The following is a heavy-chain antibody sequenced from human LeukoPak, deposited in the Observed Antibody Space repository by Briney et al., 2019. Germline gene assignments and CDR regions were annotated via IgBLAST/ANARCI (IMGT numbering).Heavy chain of an antibody. V-gene: IGHV1-18*01. CDR3: ATDFPTFEYDSSPDS. CDR2: INPNSGGT. J-gene: IGHJ5*01. CDR1: GGTFSSYA. D-gene: IGHD3-22*01. Sequence: ASVKVSCKASGGTFSSYAISWVRQAPGQGLEWMGWINPNSGGTNYAQNLQGRVTMTTDTSTNTAYMELKSLRSDDTAVYYCATDFPTFEYDSSPDSWGQGSLVTVSS.